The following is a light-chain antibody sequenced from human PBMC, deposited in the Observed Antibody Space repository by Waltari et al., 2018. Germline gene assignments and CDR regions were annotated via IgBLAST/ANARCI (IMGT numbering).Light chain of an antibody. J-gene: IGKJ4*01. CDR2: GAS. CDR1: RSVSRK. Sequence: EIVMTQSPATVSVSPGERATLSCRASRSVSRKLAWYQQKPGQAPRLLFYGASTRATGIPARFSGSGSGTDFTLRISRVEAEDVGVYYCMQSIQSPLTFGGGTKVEIK. V-gene: IGKV3-15*01. CDR3: MQSIQSPLT.